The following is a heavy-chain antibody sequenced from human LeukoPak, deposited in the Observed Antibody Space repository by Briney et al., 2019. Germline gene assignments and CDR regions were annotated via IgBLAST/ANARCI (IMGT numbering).Heavy chain of an antibody. CDR3: AKGYNWGTYYFDS. CDR1: GFTFGIYA. CDR2: IGGSGGNT. Sequence: TGGSLRLSCAASGFTFGIYAMAWVRQAPGKGLEWVSGIGGSGGNTYYADSVKGRFTISRDNSKNTLYLQMNSLRAEDTAVYYCAKGYNWGTYYFDSWGQGALVTVSS. J-gene: IGHJ4*02. D-gene: IGHD1-20*01. V-gene: IGHV3-23*01.